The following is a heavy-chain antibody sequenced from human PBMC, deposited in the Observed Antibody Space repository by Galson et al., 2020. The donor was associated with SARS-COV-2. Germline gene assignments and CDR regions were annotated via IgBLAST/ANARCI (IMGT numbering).Heavy chain of an antibody. CDR1: GYTFTSYG. CDR2: ISAYNGNT. CDR3: ARNYYGSGSLGGWEYYYGMDV. J-gene: IGHJ6*02. Sequence: ASVKVSCKASGYTFTSYGISWVRQAPGQGLEWMGWISAYNGNTNYAQKLQGRVTMTTDTSTSTAYMALRSLRSDDTAVYYCARNYYGSGSLGGWEYYYGMDVWGQGTTVTVSS. V-gene: IGHV1-18*04. D-gene: IGHD3-10*01.